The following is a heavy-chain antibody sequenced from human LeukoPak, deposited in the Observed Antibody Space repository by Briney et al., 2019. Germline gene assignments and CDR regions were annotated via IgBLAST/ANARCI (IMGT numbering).Heavy chain of an antibody. V-gene: IGHV4-59*08. D-gene: IGHD3-3*01. CDR2: IFYSGST. CDR1: GGSISSYY. J-gene: IGHJ4*02. Sequence: SETLSLTCTVSGGSISSYYWSWIRQPPGKGLECIGYIFYSGSTNYNPSLKSRVTISLDASKNHFSLKLSSVTAADTAVYYCASAIFGVDLPIYFDYWGQGTLVTVSS. CDR3: ASAIFGVDLPIYFDY.